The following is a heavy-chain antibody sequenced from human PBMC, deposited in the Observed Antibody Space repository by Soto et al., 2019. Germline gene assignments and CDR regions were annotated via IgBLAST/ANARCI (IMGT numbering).Heavy chain of an antibody. J-gene: IGHJ4*02. CDR3: ARTTGRHLDF. D-gene: IGHD4-4*01. V-gene: IGHV4-39*01. CDR1: YGSISVSNVF. CDR2: IDYSGTA. Sequence: PSETLSLTCTVSYGSISVSNVFWGWVRQPPGKGLEWIRNIDYSGTAYFNPSLGTRVTFPVDTSKNQFSLTLYSVTAADTAVYYCARTTGRHLDFWGQGIMVTAPQ.